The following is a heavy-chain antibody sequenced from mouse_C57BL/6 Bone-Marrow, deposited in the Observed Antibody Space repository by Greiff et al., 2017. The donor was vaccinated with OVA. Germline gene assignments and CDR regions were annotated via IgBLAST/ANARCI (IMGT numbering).Heavy chain of an antibody. D-gene: IGHD4-1*02. V-gene: IGHV1-61*01. J-gene: IGHJ4*01. CDR3: ARANWYSYAMDY. CDR2: IYPSDSET. CDR1: GYTFTSYW. Sequence: VQLQQPGAELVRPGSSVKLSCKASGYTFTSYWMDWVKQRPGQGLEWIGNIYPSDSETNYNQKFKDKATLTVDKSSSTAYMQLSSLTAEDSAVXYCARANWYSYAMDYWGQGTSVTVSS.